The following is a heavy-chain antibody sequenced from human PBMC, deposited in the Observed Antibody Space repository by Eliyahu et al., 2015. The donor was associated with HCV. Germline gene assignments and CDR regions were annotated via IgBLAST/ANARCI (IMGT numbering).Heavy chain of an antibody. CDR2: INPYNGNT. Sequence: PGQGLEWMGWINPYNGNTNYAPKFQGRFTVTTDTSTNTAYMELRSLRSDDTAVYYCARDKRVRGVIYYYGMDVWGQGTTVTVSS. D-gene: IGHD3-10*01. CDR3: ARDKRVRGVIYYYGMDV. J-gene: IGHJ6*02. V-gene: IGHV1-18*01.